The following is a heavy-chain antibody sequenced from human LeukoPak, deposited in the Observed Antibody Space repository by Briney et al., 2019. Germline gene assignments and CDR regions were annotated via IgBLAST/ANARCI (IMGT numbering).Heavy chain of an antibody. Sequence: SVKVSCKASGGTFSSYAISWVRRAPGQGREWMGGIIPIFGTANYAQKFQGRVTITADKSTSTAYMELSSLRSEDTAVYYCARYIGYCGGDCYFSALGAFDIWGQGTMVTVSS. CDR1: GGTFSSYA. D-gene: IGHD2-21*02. V-gene: IGHV1-69*06. CDR2: IIPIFGTA. CDR3: ARYIGYCGGDCYFSALGAFDI. J-gene: IGHJ3*02.